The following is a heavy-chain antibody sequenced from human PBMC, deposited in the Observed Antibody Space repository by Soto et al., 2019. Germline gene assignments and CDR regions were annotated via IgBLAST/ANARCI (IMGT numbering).Heavy chain of an antibody. V-gene: IGHV3-9*01. J-gene: IGHJ1*01. CDR1: GFTFDDYA. CDR3: VKDESINWYSGHFRH. CDR2: INWNSGSI. D-gene: IGHD6-13*01. Sequence: GGSLRLSCAASGFTFDDYAMHWVRQVPGKGLEWVSGINWNSGSIGYGDSVKGRFAISRDNAKNSLHLRMNSLSAEDTAFYYCVKDESINWYSGHFRHWGQGTLVTVSS.